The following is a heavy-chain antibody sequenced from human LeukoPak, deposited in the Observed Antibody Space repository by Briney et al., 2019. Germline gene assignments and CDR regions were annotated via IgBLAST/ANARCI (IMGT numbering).Heavy chain of an antibody. Sequence: TGGSLRLSCAASGFTVSSNYMSWVRQAPGKGLEWVSVIYSGGSTYYADSVKGRFTISRDNSKNTLYLQMNSLRAEDTAVYYCAREKYGDYGACWFDPWGQGTLVTVSS. CDR1: GFTVSSNY. CDR3: AREKYGDYGACWFDP. D-gene: IGHD4-17*01. V-gene: IGHV3-66*01. J-gene: IGHJ5*02. CDR2: IYSGGST.